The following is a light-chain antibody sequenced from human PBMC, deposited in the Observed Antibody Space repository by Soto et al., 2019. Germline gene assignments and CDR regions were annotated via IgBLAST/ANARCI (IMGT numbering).Light chain of an antibody. CDR3: SSYAGSNIYV. CDR1: KSDIGVYDF. CDR2: EVV. J-gene: IGLJ1*01. Sequence: QSFLTHPPSSSGSPGQSVTISCTGTKSDIGVYDFVSWYQHHPGKAPRLIIYEVVQRPSGVPDRFSGSKSGNTASLTVSGLQAEDEADYYCSSYAGSNIYVFGTGTKVTVL. V-gene: IGLV2-8*01.